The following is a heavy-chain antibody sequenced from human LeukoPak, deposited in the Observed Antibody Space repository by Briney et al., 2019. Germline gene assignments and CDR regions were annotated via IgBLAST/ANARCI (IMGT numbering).Heavy chain of an antibody. D-gene: IGHD3-16*01. Sequence: GGSLRLSCAASGLGFAGYAVDWVRQPSGSGLEWVGCMRSSDKNYANTYASSVGGWVTISRDDSRNTASLQMDSLNTENTADNYCIRHVEYVAPDSWGQGTLVTVSS. CDR3: IRHVEYVAPDS. CDR1: GLGFAGYA. J-gene: IGHJ4*02. CDR2: MRSSDKNYAN. V-gene: IGHV3-73*01.